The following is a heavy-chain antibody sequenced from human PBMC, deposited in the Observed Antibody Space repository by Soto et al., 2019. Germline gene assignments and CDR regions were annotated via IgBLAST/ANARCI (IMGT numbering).Heavy chain of an antibody. V-gene: IGHV3-74*01. D-gene: IGHD5-18*01. Sequence: EVQLVESGGGLVQPGASLTLSCAASGFTFSSYWMHWVRQAPGKGLVWVSRIKSDGSGTYYADSVKGRLTISRDNAKNTLYLQMNSLRVEDTAVYFCARRDGDRYGGNGYRGRNWGQGPLVTVSS. CDR1: GFTFSSYW. J-gene: IGHJ4*02. CDR2: IKSDGSGT. CDR3: ARRDGDRYGGNGYRGRN.